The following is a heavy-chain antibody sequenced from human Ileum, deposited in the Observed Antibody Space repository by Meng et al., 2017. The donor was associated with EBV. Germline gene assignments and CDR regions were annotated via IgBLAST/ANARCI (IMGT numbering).Heavy chain of an antibody. CDR1: GFTFSSYS. CDR2: ISYDGSNK. Sequence: VQLVESGGGLVQPVGSRRLSFAAAGFTFSSYSVNWVRQAPGKGLEWVAVISYDGSNKYYADSVKGRFTISRDNSKNTLYLQMNSLRAEDTAVYYCARDQSDYFDYWGQGTLVTVSS. J-gene: IGHJ4*02. V-gene: IGHV3-30-3*01. CDR3: ARDQSDYFDY.